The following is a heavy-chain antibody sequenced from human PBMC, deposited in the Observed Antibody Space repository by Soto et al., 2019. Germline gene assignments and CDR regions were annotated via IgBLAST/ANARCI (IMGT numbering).Heavy chain of an antibody. J-gene: IGHJ3*01. CDR1: GGTFSAYP. V-gene: IGHV1-69*02. Sequence: QVQLVQSGAEVKKPGSSVKVSCKTSGGTFSAYPFNWVRQAPGQGLEWMGRIIPILDITDYSQNFQGRVTITADKSTNRAYMDLTSLRSEDTAMYFCAKGADSSGSESAFDLWGQGTLITVSS. CDR3: AKGADSSGSESAFDL. D-gene: IGHD3-22*01. CDR2: IIPILDIT.